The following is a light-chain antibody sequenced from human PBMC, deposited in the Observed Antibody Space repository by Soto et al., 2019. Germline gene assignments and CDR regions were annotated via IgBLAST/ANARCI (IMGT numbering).Light chain of an antibody. V-gene: IGKV3-20*01. CDR1: QTIYNNH. Sequence: EIVLTQSPGTLSLSPAERATLSCRTSQTIYNNHLAWYQQMPGPAPRLLIYDVSRRATGIPDRFSGSWSGIDFTHTISSLEPDDFGFYDYQHSGGSRSLTFGGGTKVEIK. J-gene: IGKJ4*01. CDR3: QHSGGSRSLT. CDR2: DVS.